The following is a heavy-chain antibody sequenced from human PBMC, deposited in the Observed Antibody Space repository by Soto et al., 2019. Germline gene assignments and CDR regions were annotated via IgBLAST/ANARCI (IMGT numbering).Heavy chain of an antibody. CDR1: GGSLSSYY. J-gene: IGHJ4*02. Sequence: SETLSLTCVVSGGSLSSYYWSWIRHPPGKGLEWIGYIYYSGSTNYNPSLKSRVTISVDTSKNQFSLKLSSVTAADTAVYYCARRSRAYGSGSYYDYWGQGTLVTVS. CDR3: ARRSRAYGSGSYYDY. D-gene: IGHD3-10*01. CDR2: IYYSGST. V-gene: IGHV4-59*01.